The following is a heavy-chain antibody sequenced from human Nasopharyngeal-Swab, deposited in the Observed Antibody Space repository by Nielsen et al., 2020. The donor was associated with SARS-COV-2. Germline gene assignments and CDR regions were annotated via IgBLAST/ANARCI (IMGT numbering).Heavy chain of an antibody. CDR2: INHSGST. V-gene: IGHV4-34*01. D-gene: IGHD1-20*01. Sequence: AESLSLTCAVYGGSFSGYSWHWIRQPPGRGLEWIAEINHSGSTNYNLSPKNRITISVETSKNQFSLKLSSVTTADTAVYYCARGDWDKASNWNRLAAYYFDFWGQGTLVTVSS. CDR1: GGSFSGYS. CDR3: ARGDWDKASNWNRLAAYYFDF. J-gene: IGHJ4*02.